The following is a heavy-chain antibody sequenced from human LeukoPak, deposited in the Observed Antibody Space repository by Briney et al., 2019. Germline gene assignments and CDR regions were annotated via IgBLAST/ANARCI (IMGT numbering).Heavy chain of an antibody. CDR1: GFMFRDFTMAFDEHT. J-gene: IGHJ4*02. Sequence: PGGSLRLSCAASGFMFRDFTMAFDEHTIHWVRQAPGKGLEWVSGISWNSGSIGYADSVKGRFTISRDNAKNSLYLQMNSLRAEDTALYYCTKDFGTGLGHYSVVDYWGQGTLVTVSS. CDR3: TKDFGTGLGHYSVVDY. V-gene: IGHV3-9*01. CDR2: ISWNSGSI. D-gene: IGHD3-9*01.